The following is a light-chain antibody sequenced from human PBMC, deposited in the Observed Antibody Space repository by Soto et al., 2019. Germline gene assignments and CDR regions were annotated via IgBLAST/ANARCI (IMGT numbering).Light chain of an antibody. CDR1: SSDIGAYNS. CDR3: TSYAGGNTVV. Sequence: QSALTQPPSASGSPGQSVTISCTGTSSDIGAYNSVSWYQHHTGKAPKLVIYEVSKGPSGVPDRFSGSKSGNTASLTVSGLQAEDEADYYCTSYAGGNTVVFGGGTQLTVL. J-gene: IGLJ2*01. CDR2: EVS. V-gene: IGLV2-8*01.